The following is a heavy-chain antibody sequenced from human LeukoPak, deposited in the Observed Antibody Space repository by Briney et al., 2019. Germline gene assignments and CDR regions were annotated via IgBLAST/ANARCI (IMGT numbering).Heavy chain of an antibody. CDR3: AKRSYSSHWYYYYGMDV. D-gene: IGHD3-22*01. CDR1: GFTFSSYA. J-gene: IGHJ6*02. V-gene: IGHV3-23*01. Sequence: GGSLRLSCAASGFTFSSYAMSWVRQAPGKGLEWVSAISGSGNTAYYADSVKGRFTISRDNSKNTLYLQMNSLRAEDTAVYYCAKRSYSSHWYYYYGMDVRGQGTTVNVSS. CDR2: ISGSGNTA.